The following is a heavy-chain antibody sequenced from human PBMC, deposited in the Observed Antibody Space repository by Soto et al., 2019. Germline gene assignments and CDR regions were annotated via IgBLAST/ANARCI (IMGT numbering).Heavy chain of an antibody. CDR1: GFTFSSYA. D-gene: IGHD2-2*02. CDR2: ISGSGGST. J-gene: IGHJ5*02. V-gene: IGHV3-23*01. CDR3: AKDVVPDAIRGSVWSDP. Sequence: GGSLRLSCAASGFTFSSYAMSWVRQAPGKGLEWVSAISGSGGSTYYADSVKGRFTISRDNSKNTLYLQMNSLRAEDTAVYYCAKDVVPDAIRGSVWSDPWGQGTLVTVSS.